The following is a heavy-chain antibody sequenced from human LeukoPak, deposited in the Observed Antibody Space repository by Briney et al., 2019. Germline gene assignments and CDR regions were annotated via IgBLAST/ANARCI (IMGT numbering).Heavy chain of an antibody. V-gene: IGHV1-69*13. D-gene: IGHD3-3*01. CDR2: IIPIFGTA. CDR1: GGTFSSYA. Sequence: SVKVSCKASGGTFSSYAISWVRQAPGQGLEWMGGIIPIFGTANYAQKSQGRVTITADESTSTAYMELSSLRSEDTAVYYCATPTYYDFWSGYSSTYYYYYMDVWGKGTTVTVSS. CDR3: ATPTYYDFWSGYSSTYYYYYMDV. J-gene: IGHJ6*03.